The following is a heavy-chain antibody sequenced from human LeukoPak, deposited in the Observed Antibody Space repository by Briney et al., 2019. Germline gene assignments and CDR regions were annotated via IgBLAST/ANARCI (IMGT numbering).Heavy chain of an antibody. Sequence: EGSLRLSCSASGFTFSRYAMHWVRQAPGKGLEYVSAISSNGGSTYYADSVKGRFTVSRDNSKNTLYLQMSSLRAGDTAVYYCVKDGSGSYYTYYFDYWGQGTLVTVSS. J-gene: IGHJ4*02. V-gene: IGHV3-64D*06. D-gene: IGHD3-10*01. CDR3: VKDGSGSYYTYYFDY. CDR2: ISSNGGST. CDR1: GFTFSRYA.